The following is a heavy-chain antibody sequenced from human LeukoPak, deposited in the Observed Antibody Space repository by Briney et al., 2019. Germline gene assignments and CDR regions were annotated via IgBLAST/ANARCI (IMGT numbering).Heavy chain of an antibody. J-gene: IGHJ4*02. D-gene: IGHD4-23*01. CDR2: IHHDGSNK. Sequence: GGSLRLSCAASGFTFSSYGMHWVRQAPGKGLDWVAFIHHDGSNKYYADSVRGRFTISRDNSKNTLFLQMNSLRAEDTAVYYCARGARKGDDYGGFFDYWGQGTLVTVSS. CDR3: ARGARKGDDYGGFFDY. V-gene: IGHV3-30*02. CDR1: GFTFSSYG.